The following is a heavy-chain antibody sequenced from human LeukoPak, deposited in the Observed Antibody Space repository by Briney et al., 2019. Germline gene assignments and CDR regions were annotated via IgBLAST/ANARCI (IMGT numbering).Heavy chain of an antibody. CDR1: EYTFTGYY. J-gene: IGHJ4*02. D-gene: IGHD3-10*01. V-gene: IGHV1-2*02. Sequence: ASVKVSCKASEYTFTGYYMHLVRQAPGQGLEWMGWINPNSGGTNYAQKFQGRVTMTRDTSISTAYMELSRLRSDDTAVYYCARIIRQEYYFDYWGQGTLVTVSS. CDR2: INPNSGGT. CDR3: ARIIRQEYYFDY.